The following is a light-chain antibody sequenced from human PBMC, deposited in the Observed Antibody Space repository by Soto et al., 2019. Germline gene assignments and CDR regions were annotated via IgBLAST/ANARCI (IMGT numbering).Light chain of an antibody. CDR3: AAWDDSLSGRRV. CDR2: RNN. J-gene: IGLJ3*02. Sequence: QSVLTQPPSASGTPGPRVTISLSGSSSNIGSNYVYWYQQPPGTAPKLLIYRNNQRPSGVPDRFSGSKSGTSASLAISGLRSEDEADYYCAAWDDSLSGRRVFGGGTKLTVL. CDR1: SSNIGSNY. V-gene: IGLV1-47*01.